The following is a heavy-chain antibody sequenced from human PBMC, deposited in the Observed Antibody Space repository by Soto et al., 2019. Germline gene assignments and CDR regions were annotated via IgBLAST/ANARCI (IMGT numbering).Heavy chain of an antibody. CDR3: ARERYGMDV. CDR1: GGSVSSGSYY. J-gene: IGHJ6*02. Sequence: QVQLQESGPGLVKPSETLSLTCTVSGGSVSSGSYYWRWIRQPPGKGLEWIGYIYYSGSTNYNPSLKSRVTISVDTYKNQCSLKLSSVTAADTAVYYCARERYGMDVWGQGTTVTVSS. V-gene: IGHV4-61*01. CDR2: IYYSGST.